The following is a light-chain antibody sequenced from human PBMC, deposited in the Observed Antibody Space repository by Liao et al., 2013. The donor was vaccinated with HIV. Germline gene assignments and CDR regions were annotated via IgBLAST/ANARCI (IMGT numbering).Light chain of an antibody. CDR3: QVWDNSYDQGV. V-gene: IGLV3-21*04. CDR2: YDS. Sequence: SYVLTQPPSVSVAPGKTARISCGGNNIGSKSVHWYQQKPGQAPVLFISYDSERPSGIPERFSGSNSGNTATLTISRVDAGDEADYYCQVWDNSYDQGVFGGGTKLTVL. J-gene: IGLJ2*01. CDR1: NIGSKS.